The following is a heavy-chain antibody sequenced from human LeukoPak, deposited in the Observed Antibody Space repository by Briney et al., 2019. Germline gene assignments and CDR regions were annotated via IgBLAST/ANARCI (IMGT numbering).Heavy chain of an antibody. J-gene: IGHJ4*02. D-gene: IGHD5-18*01. V-gene: IGHV3-23*01. Sequence: GGSLRLSCAASGFTFSSYAVSWVRQAPGKGLEWVSAISGSGGSTYYADSVKGRFTISRDNSKNTLYLQMNSLRAEDTAVYYCAKDSGYSYGSSFDYWGQGTLVTVSS. CDR2: ISGSGGST. CDR3: AKDSGYSYGSSFDY. CDR1: GFTFSSYA.